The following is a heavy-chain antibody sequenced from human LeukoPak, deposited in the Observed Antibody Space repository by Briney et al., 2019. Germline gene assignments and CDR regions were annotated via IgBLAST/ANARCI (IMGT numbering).Heavy chain of an antibody. D-gene: IGHD3-16*01. CDR1: GGSISSYY. CDR3: ARGGDGDYSYYDMDV. J-gene: IGHJ6*03. V-gene: IGHV4-59*01. CDR2: IYYSGST. Sequence: SETLSLTCTVSGGSISSYYWSWIRQPPGKGLEWIGRIYYSGSTNYNPSLKSRVTISVDSSKNQFSLKQSPVTAADTAGYYCARGGDGDYSYYDMDVWGKGTTVTVSS.